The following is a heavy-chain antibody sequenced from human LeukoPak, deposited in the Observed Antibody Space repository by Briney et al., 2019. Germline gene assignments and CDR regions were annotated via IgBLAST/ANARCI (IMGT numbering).Heavy chain of an antibody. D-gene: IGHD3-16*02. V-gene: IGHV3-15*01. Sequence: GGSLRLSCAASGFTFSNAWMSWVRQAPGKGLEWVGRIKSKTDGGTTDYAAPVKGRFTISRDDSKNTLYLQMNSLKTEDTAVYYCTTDRYRLYRGDYWGQGTLVTVSS. CDR2: IKSKTDGGTT. CDR1: GFTFSNAW. CDR3: TTDRYRLYRGDY. J-gene: IGHJ4*02.